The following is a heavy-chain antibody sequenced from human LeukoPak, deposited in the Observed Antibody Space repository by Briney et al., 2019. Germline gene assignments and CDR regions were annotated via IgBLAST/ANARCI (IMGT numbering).Heavy chain of an antibody. CDR1: GGSISNYF. D-gene: IGHD5-12*01. V-gene: IGHV4-4*07. Sequence: SETLSLTCTVSGGSISNYFWSWVRQPAGKGLEWVGRIYSTGRSYYNPSLKSRITMSVDTSKNQFSLKLSSVTAADTAVYYCARDGPRSGYDLGHFDNLGQGTLVTASS. CDR2: IYSTGRS. J-gene: IGHJ4*02. CDR3: ARDGPRSGYDLGHFDN.